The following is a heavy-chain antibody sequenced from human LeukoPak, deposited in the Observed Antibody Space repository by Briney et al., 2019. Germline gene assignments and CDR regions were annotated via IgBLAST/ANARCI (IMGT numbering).Heavy chain of an antibody. D-gene: IGHD3-10*01. J-gene: IGHJ4*02. CDR2: VYHVGTT. Sequence: SETLSLTCTVSGYSISSGYYWGWIRQPPGKGLEWIVVYHVGTTDYNPSLRSRVTISVDTSKNQFSLKLSSVAAADTAVYYCARDEVSYGSGSYPVYWGQGTLVTVSS. V-gene: IGHV4-38-2*02. CDR3: ARDEVSYGSGSYPVY. CDR1: GYSISSGYY.